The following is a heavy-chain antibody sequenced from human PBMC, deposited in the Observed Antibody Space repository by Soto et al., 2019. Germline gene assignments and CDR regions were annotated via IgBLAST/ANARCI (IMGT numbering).Heavy chain of an antibody. CDR1: GFTFSSYG. CDR2: IWYDGSNK. V-gene: IGHV3-33*01. Sequence: GGSLRLSCAASGFTFSSYGMHWVRQAPGKGLEWVAVIWYDGSNKYYADSVKGRFTISRDNSKNTLYLQMNSLRAEDTALYYCARDDILTGYYTCLDYWGQGTLVTAPQ. D-gene: IGHD3-9*01. CDR3: ARDDILTGYYTCLDY. J-gene: IGHJ4*02.